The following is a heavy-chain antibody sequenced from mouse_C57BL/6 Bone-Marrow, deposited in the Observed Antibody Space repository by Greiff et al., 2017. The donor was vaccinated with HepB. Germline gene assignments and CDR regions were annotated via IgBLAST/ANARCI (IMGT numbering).Heavy chain of an antibody. CDR2: INPSTGGT. Sequence: VQLQQSGPELVKPGASVKISCKASGYSFTGYYMNWVKLSPEKSLEWIGEINPSTGGTTYNQKFKAKATLTVDKSSSTAYMQLKSLTSEDSAVYYCASIYYGSSYWYFDVWGTGTTVTVSS. CDR1: GYSFTGYY. CDR3: ASIYYGSSYWYFDV. V-gene: IGHV1-42*01. J-gene: IGHJ1*03. D-gene: IGHD1-1*01.